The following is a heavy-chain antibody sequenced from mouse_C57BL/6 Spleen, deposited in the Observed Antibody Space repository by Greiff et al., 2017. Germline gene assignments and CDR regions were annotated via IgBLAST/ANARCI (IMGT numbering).Heavy chain of an antibody. CDR2: IWRGGST. V-gene: IGHV2-5*01. CDR3: AKNPYYTDYAMDY. J-gene: IGHJ4*01. D-gene: IGHD2-12*01. CDR1: GFSLTSYG. Sequence: VMLVESGPGLVQPSQSLSITCTVSGFSLTSYGVHWVRQSPGKGLEWLGVIWRGGSTDYNAAFMSRLSITKDNSKSQVFFKMNSLQADDTAIYYCAKNPYYTDYAMDYWGQGTSVTVSS.